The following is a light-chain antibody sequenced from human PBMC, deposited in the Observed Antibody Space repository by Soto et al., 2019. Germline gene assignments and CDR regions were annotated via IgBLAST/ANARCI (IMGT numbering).Light chain of an antibody. J-gene: IGLJ2*01. CDR2: DVI. CDR1: TSDVGGYTY. CDR3: TSYTGSSTHVV. V-gene: IGLV2-14*03. Sequence: QSALTQPASVSGSPGQSIAISCTGTTSDVGGYTYVSWYQQHPGKAPKLMIYDVINRPSGVSNRFSGSKSGNTASLTISGLQADDEADYYCTSYTGSSTHVVFGGGTKLTVL.